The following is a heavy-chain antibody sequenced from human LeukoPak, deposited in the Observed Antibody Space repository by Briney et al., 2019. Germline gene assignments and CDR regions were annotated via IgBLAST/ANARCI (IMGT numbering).Heavy chain of an antibody. Sequence: SQTLSLTCTVSGGSISSGGYYWSWIRQHPGKGLEWLGYIYYSGSTYYNPSLKSRVTISVDTSKNQFSLKLSSVTAADTAVYYCAMVWGGYCSSTSCGNDYWGQGTLVTVSS. D-gene: IGHD2-2*01. CDR1: GGSISSGGYY. J-gene: IGHJ4*02. CDR3: AMVWGGYCSSTSCGNDY. CDR2: IYYSGST. V-gene: IGHV4-31*03.